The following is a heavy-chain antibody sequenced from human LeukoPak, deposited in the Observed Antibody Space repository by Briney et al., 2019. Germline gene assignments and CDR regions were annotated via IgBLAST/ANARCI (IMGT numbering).Heavy chain of an antibody. D-gene: IGHD1-26*01. J-gene: IGHJ4*02. V-gene: IGHV4-30-2*01. CDR3: ARTYPNSGSVDY. CDR1: GGSISSGGYS. CDR2: IYHSGST. Sequence: SETLSLTCAVSGGSISSGGYSWSWIRQPPGKGLEWIGYIYHSGSTYYNPSLKSRVTISVDRSKNQFSLKLSSVTAADAAVYYCARTYPNSGSVDYWGQGTLVTVSS.